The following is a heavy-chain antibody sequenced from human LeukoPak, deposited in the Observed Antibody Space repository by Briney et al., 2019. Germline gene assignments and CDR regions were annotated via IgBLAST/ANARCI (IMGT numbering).Heavy chain of an antibody. Sequence: GASVKVSCKTSGYTFIDYGITWVRQAPGQGLEWMGWINTYTDNTDYAQKFQGRVTMTTDTSTTTAYMELRSLRSDDTAVYYCARDLFEGFCSGSSCYFSWDYWGQGTLVTVSS. D-gene: IGHD2-15*01. J-gene: IGHJ4*02. CDR2: INTYTDNT. CDR1: GYTFIDYG. CDR3: ARDLFEGFCSGSSCYFSWDY. V-gene: IGHV1-18*01.